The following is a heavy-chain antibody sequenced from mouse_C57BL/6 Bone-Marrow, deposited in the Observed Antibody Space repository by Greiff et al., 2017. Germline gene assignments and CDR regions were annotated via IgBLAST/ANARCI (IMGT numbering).Heavy chain of an antibody. V-gene: IGHV1-12*01. CDR2: IYPGNGDT. D-gene: IGHD1-1*01. J-gene: IGHJ2*01. CDR1: GYTFTSYN. Sequence: LQQSGAELVRPGASVKMSCKASGYTFTSYNMHWVKQTPRQGLEWIGAIYPGNGDTSYNQKFKGKATLTVDKSSSTAYMQLSSPTSGDSAVYFCARSRITTVAQDYWGQGTTLTVSS. CDR3: ARSRITTVAQDY.